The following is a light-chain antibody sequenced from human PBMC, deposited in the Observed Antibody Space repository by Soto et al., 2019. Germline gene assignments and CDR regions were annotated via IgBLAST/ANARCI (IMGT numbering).Light chain of an antibody. V-gene: IGKV3-20*01. CDR1: QSVGRDF. J-gene: IGKJ4*01. Sequence: EIVLTQSPGTLSLSPGERATLSCRASQSVGRDFLAWYQQKPGPAPRLLIYHASNRATGIPDRFSGSGSGTDFTLTITRLEPEDFANFYCQQYASSPLTFGGGTKVEIK. CDR2: HAS. CDR3: QQYASSPLT.